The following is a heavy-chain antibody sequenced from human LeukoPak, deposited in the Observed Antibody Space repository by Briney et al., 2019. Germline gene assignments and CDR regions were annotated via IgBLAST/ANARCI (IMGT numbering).Heavy chain of an antibody. CDR1: GGSFSGYY. D-gene: IGHD3-10*01. CDR2: INRSGST. Sequence: SETLSLTCAVYGGSFSGYYWSWIRQPPGKGLEWIGEINRSGSTNYNPSLKSRVTISVHTSKNQFSLKPSSVTAADTAVYYCARVEGKGFVSSLSNTEYFQHWGQGTLVTVSS. J-gene: IGHJ1*01. V-gene: IGHV4-34*01. CDR3: ARVEGKGFVSSLSNTEYFQH.